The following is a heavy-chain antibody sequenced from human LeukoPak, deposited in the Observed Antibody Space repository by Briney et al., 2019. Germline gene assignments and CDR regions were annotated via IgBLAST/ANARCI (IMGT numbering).Heavy chain of an antibody. CDR2: IYTSGST. Sequence: SETLSLTCTVSGGSISSYYWSWIRQPAGKGLEWIGRIYTSGSTNYNPSLKSRVTMSVDTSKNQFSLKLSSVTAADTAVYYCAREGGYCSGGSCYSGSWFDPWGQGTLVTVSS. D-gene: IGHD2-15*01. CDR3: AREGGYCSGGSCYSGSWFDP. CDR1: GGSISSYY. J-gene: IGHJ5*02. V-gene: IGHV4-4*07.